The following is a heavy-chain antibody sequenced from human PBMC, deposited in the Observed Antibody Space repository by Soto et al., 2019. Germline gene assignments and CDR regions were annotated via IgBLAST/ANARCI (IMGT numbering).Heavy chain of an antibody. J-gene: IGHJ4*02. D-gene: IGHD6-19*01. V-gene: IGHV4-4*02. CDR2: LFYSGST. CDR3: VHHGCVPYYHDV. CDR1: AGSLSSTNS. Sequence: SQTRSLTWAVSAGSLSSTNSWRWDRQRPGRTREWLGELFYSGSTKYNTSLSSRVTISAEQSNSVFSLRLTSVTAADTAMYDCVHHGCVPYYHDVWGQGVLVTVSS.